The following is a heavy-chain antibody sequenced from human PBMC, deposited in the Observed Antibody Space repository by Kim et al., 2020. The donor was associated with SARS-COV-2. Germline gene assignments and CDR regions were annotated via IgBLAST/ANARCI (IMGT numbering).Heavy chain of an antibody. V-gene: IGHV4-4*02. J-gene: IGHJ6*02. D-gene: IGHD3-9*01. CDR3: ARSFGSDHYDILTGSRYYYYYGMDV. Sequence: SETLSLTCAVSGGSISSSNWWSWVRQPPGKGLEWIGEIYHSGSTNYNPSLKSRVTISVDKSKNQFSLKLSSVTAADTAVYYCARSFGSDHYDILTGSRYYYYYGMDVWGQGTTVTVSS. CDR2: IYHSGST. CDR1: GGSISSSNW.